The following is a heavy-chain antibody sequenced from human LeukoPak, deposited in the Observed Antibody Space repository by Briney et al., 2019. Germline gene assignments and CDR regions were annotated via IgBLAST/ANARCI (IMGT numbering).Heavy chain of an antibody. Sequence: ASVKVSCKASGYTFTSYDINWVRQATGQGLEWMGWMNPNSGNTGYAQKFQGRVTMTRNTSISTAYMELSSLRSEDTAVYYCARAPLRYFDWLFPFDYWSQGTLVTVSS. CDR2: MNPNSGNT. CDR3: ARAPLRYFDWLFPFDY. D-gene: IGHD3-9*01. J-gene: IGHJ4*02. CDR1: GYTFTSYD. V-gene: IGHV1-8*01.